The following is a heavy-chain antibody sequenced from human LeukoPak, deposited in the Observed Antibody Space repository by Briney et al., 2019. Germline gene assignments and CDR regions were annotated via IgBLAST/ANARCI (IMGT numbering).Heavy chain of an antibody. D-gene: IGHD3-22*01. CDR1: GFTFSSYS. CDR3: ARGQPISMITGPYFDY. V-gene: IGHV3-21*01. J-gene: IGHJ4*02. CDR2: ISSSSSYI. Sequence: PGGSLRLSCAASGFTFSSYSMNWVRQAPGKGLEWVSSISSSSSYIYYADSVKGRFTISRDNAKNSLYLQMNSLRAEDTAVYFCARGQPISMITGPYFDYWGQGTLVTVSS.